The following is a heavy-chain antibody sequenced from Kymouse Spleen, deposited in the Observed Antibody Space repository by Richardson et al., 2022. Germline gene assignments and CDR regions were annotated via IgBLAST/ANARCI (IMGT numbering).Heavy chain of an antibody. J-gene: IGHJ6*02. CDR2: IKSKTDGGTT. D-gene: IGHD4-17*01. V-gene: IGHV3-15*01. Sequence: EVQLVESGGGLVKPGGSLRLSCAASGFTFSNAWMSWVRQAPGKGLEWVGRIKSKTDGGTTDYAAPVKGRFTISRDDSKNTLYLQMNSLKTEDTAVYYCTTLTTVTTDYGMDVWGQGTTVTVSS. CDR1: GFTFSNAW. CDR3: TTLTTVTTDYGMDV.